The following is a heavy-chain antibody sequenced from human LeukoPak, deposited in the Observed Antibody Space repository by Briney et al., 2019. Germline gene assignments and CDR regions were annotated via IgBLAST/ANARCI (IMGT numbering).Heavy chain of an antibody. Sequence: SETLSLSCTVSGGSISGFFWTWIRQSPGKGLEYIGYIYYSGTTDYNPTLKSRVSMPVDTSKNQFFLNLTSVTAADTAIYYCARVGYGSGSWGWFDPWGQGTLVTVSS. CDR2: IYYSGTT. D-gene: IGHD3-10*01. V-gene: IGHV4-59*01. CDR1: GGSISGFF. CDR3: ARVGYGSGSWGWFDP. J-gene: IGHJ5*02.